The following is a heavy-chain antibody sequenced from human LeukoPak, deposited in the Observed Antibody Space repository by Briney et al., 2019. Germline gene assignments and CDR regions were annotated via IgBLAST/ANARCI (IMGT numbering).Heavy chain of an antibody. J-gene: IGHJ3*02. V-gene: IGHV3-30*03. CDR2: ISYDGSNK. CDR1: GFTFSSYG. Sequence: GRSLRLSCAASGFTFSSYGMHWVRQAPGKGLEWVAVISYDGSNKYYADSVKGRFTISRDNSKNTLYLQMNSLRAEDTAVCYCARARGYAFDIWGQGTMVTVSS. CDR3: ARARGYAFDI. D-gene: IGHD2-15*01.